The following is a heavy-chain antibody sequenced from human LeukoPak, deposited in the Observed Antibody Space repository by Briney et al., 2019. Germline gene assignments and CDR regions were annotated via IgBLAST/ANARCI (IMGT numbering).Heavy chain of an antibody. CDR2: IIPIFGTA. V-gene: IGHV1-69*13. Sequence: SVKVSCKASGGTFSSYAISWVRQAPGQGLEWMGGIIPIFGTANYAQKFQGRVTITADESTSTAYMELSSLRSEDTAVYYCASSGSGSYYGDFDYWGQGTLVTVSS. CDR3: ASSGSGSYYGDFDY. J-gene: IGHJ4*02. CDR1: GGTFSSYA. D-gene: IGHD3-10*01.